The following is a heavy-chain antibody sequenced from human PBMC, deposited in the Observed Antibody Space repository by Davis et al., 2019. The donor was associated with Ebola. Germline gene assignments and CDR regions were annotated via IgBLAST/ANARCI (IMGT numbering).Heavy chain of an antibody. CDR2: INHSGST. Sequence: SETLSLTCAVYGGSFSGYYWRWIRQPPGKGLEWIGEINHSGSTNYNPSLKSRVTISVDTSKNQFSLKLSSVAAADTAVYYCARGMTTVTTDYYYYYGMDVWGQGTTVTVSS. CDR3: ARGMTTVTTDYYYYYGMDV. J-gene: IGHJ6*02. D-gene: IGHD4-17*01. CDR1: GGSFSGYY. V-gene: IGHV4-34*01.